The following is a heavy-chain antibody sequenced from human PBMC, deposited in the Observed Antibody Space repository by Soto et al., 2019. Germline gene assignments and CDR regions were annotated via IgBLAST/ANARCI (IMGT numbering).Heavy chain of an antibody. CDR2: ISHSGST. D-gene: IGHD5-18*01. CDR1: GGSIRSYY. J-gene: IGHJ6*02. Sequence: SETLSLTCIVSGGSIRSYYWSWIRQPPGKGLDWIGYISHSGSTDYNPSLNSRVTISVDTSKNEFPLRLSSMTAADTAVYYCARVRKEQVGGYNYYGMDVWGQGTTVTVSS. CDR3: ARVRKEQVGGYNYYGMDV. V-gene: IGHV4-59*01.